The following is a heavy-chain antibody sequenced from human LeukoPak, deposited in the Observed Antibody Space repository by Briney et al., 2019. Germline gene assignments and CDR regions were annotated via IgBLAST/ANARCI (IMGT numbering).Heavy chain of an antibody. D-gene: IGHD6-6*01. CDR2: IRSKANSYAT. CDR1: GFTFSGSA. J-gene: IGHJ3*02. V-gene: IGHV3-73*01. CDR3: ARDQPRGTIAARPTAFDI. Sequence: PGGSLRLSCAASGFTFSGSAMHWVRQASGKGLEWVGRIRSKANSYATAYAASVKGRFTISRDDSKNTAYLQMNSLKTEDTAVYYCARDQPRGTIAARPTAFDIWGQGTMVTVSS.